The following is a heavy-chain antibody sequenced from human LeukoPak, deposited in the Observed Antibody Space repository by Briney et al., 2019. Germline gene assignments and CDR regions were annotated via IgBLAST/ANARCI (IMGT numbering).Heavy chain of an antibody. CDR2: IQYSGST. CDR1: GGSISIYY. CDR3: ARDWELGH. Sequence: SETLSLTWTVSGGSISIYYWNWIRQPPGKGLEWIGNIQYSGSTNYNPSLKSRVTILLDTSKNQFSLKLNSVTAADTAVYYCARDWELGHWGQGTLVTVS. V-gene: IGHV4-59*01. J-gene: IGHJ5*02. D-gene: IGHD1-1*01.